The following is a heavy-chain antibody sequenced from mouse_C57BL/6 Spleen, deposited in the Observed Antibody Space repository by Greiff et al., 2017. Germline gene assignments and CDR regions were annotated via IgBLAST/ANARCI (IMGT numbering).Heavy chain of an antibody. V-gene: IGHV1-7*01. CDR2: INPSSGYT. Sequence: VKLVESGAELAKPGASVKLSCKASGYTFTSYWMHWVKQRPGQGLEWIGYINPSSGYTKYNQKFKDKATLTADKSSSTAYMQLSSLTYEDSAVYYCARGYYGSSYAFAYWGQGTLVTVSA. D-gene: IGHD1-1*01. CDR1: GYTFTSYW. CDR3: ARGYYGSSYAFAY. J-gene: IGHJ3*01.